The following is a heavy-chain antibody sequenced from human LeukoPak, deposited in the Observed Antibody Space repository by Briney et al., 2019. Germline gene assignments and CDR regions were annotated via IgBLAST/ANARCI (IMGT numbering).Heavy chain of an antibody. J-gene: IGHJ5*02. CDR1: GFTFSSYT. V-gene: IGHV3-21*01. CDR3: ARDVPHNWFDT. Sequence: GGSLRLSCAASGFTFSSYTVNWVRQAPGKGLEWVSSISSSTYIYYADSVKGRFTISRDNAKNSLYLQMNSLRAEDTAVYYCARDVPHNWFDTWGQGTLVTVSS. CDR2: ISSSTYI.